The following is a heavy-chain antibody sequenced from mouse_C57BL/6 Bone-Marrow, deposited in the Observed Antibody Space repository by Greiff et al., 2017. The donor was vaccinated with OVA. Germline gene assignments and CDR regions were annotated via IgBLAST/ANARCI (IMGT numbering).Heavy chain of an antibody. CDR2: ISSGGSYT. V-gene: IGHV5-6*01. CDR1: GFTFSSYG. J-gene: IGHJ4*01. D-gene: IGHD2-5*01. CDR3: ASAYYSTYYAMDY. Sequence: EVNLVESGGDLVKPGGSLKLSCAASGFTFSSYGMSWVRQTPDKRLEWVATISSGGSYTYYPDSVKGRFTISRDNAKNTLYLQMSSLKSEDTAMYYCASAYYSTYYAMDYWGQGTSVTVSS.